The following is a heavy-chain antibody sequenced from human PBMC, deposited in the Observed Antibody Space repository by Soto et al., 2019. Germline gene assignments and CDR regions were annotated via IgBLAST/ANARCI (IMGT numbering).Heavy chain of an antibody. CDR2: LCFSGST. CDR3: ARAKLHGSGSYLLRIGYYFDY. D-gene: IGHD3-10*01. CDR1: RIPIPGRIFY. J-gene: IGHJ4*02. V-gene: IGHV4-39*01. Sequence: TLSLNSPVIRIPIPGRIFYREWCRAPRCNGREWHGSLCFSGSTYYNPSLKSRVTISVDTSKNQFSLKLNSVTAADTAVYYCARAKLHGSGSYLLRIGYYFDYWGQGTLVTVSS.